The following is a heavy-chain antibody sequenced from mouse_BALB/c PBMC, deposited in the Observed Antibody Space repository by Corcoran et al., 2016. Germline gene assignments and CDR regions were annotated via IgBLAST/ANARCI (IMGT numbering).Heavy chain of an antibody. Sequence: EVQLQQSGPVLVKPGASVKMSCKASGYTFTSYVMHWVKQKPGQGLEWIGYINPYNDGTKYNEKFKGKATLTSDKSSSTAYMELSSLTSEDSAVYYCARRLSRKAMDYWGQGTSVTVSS. D-gene: IGHD1-2*01. J-gene: IGHJ4*01. CDR3: ARRLSRKAMDY. CDR1: GYTFTSYV. CDR2: INPYNDGT. V-gene: IGHV1S136*01.